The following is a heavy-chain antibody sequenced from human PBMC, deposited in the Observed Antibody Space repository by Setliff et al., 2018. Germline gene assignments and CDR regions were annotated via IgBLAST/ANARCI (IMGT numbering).Heavy chain of an antibody. J-gene: IGHJ5*02. CDR2: FSYGVST. CDR3: ARRVLECGRTACPLGGSYNWFDP. CDR1: GDSLSSSY. D-gene: IGHD3-3*01. Sequence: PSETLSLTCTVSGDSLSSSYWSWIRQPPGKGLKWIGRFSYGVSTIYNPSLESRVTFSVDTSKNQFSLKLTSVTAADTAVYYCARRVLECGRTACPLGGSYNWFDPWGQGIGVTVS. V-gene: IGHV4-59*08.